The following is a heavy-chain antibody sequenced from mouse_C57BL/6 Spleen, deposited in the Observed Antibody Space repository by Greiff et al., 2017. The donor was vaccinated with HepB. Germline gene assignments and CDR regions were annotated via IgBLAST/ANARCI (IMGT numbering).Heavy chain of an antibody. V-gene: IGHV1-52*01. Sequence: VQLQQPGAELVRPGSSVKLSCKASGYTFTSYWMHWVKQRPIQGLEWIGNIDPSDSETHYNQKFKDKATLTVDKSSSTAYMQLSSLTSEDSAVYYCARDITTVGMDYWGQGTSVTVSS. J-gene: IGHJ4*01. CDR1: GYTFTSYW. CDR3: ARDITTVGMDY. D-gene: IGHD1-1*01. CDR2: IDPSDSET.